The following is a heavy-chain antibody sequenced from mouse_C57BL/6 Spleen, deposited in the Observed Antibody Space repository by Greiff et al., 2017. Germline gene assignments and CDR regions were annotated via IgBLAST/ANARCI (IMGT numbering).Heavy chain of an antibody. J-gene: IGHJ4*01. CDR2: IYPRSGNN. V-gene: IGHV1-81*01. CDR1: GYTFTSYG. Sequence: VQLQQSGAELARPGASVKLSCKASGYTFTSYGISWVKQRTGQGLEWIGEIYPRSGNNYYNEKFKGKATLSADKSSSTAYMELRSLTSEDSAVFFCARATTVVDYYAMVYWGQGTSVTVSS. CDR3: ARATTVVDYYAMVY. D-gene: IGHD1-1*01.